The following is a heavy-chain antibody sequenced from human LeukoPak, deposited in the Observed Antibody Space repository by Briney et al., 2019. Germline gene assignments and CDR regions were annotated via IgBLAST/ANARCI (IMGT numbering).Heavy chain of an antibody. Sequence: ASVKVSCKASGYTFSDYYMHWVRLAPGQGPEWMGWINPNSGATNSAQNFQGRVTMTRDTSISTVYMELRKVRSDDTAVYYCARDGASFYGSGVDYWGQGTLVTVSS. CDR3: ARDGASFYGSGVDY. D-gene: IGHD3-10*01. J-gene: IGHJ4*02. CDR2: INPNSGAT. CDR1: GYTFSDYY. V-gene: IGHV1-2*02.